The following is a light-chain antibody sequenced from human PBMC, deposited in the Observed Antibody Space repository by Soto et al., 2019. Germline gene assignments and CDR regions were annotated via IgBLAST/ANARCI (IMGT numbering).Light chain of an antibody. CDR1: SSDVGGYNY. CDR2: EVS. Sequence: QSALTQPASVSGSPGQSITIYCTGTSSDVGGYNYVSWYQQHPGKAPKLMIYEVSNRPSGVSNRFSGSKSCNTASLTISGLQAEDEADYYCSSYTSSSTRVFGTGTKLTVL. J-gene: IGLJ1*01. CDR3: SSYTSSSTRV. V-gene: IGLV2-14*01.